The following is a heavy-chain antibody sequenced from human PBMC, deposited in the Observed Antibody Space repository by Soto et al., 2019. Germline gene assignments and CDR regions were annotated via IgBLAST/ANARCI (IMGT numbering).Heavy chain of an antibody. V-gene: IGHV4-34*01. J-gene: IGHJ4*02. CDR1: GGSFSGYS. CDR3: ARAPQIVAMGRPFDY. D-gene: IGHD5-12*01. CDR2: INHSGST. Sequence: SETLSLTCAVYGGSFSGYSLNWIRQPPGKGLEWIGEINHSGSTNYNPSLKSRVTISLDTSKNQFSLRLTSLTAADTAVYFCARAPQIVAMGRPFDYWGQGILVTVSS.